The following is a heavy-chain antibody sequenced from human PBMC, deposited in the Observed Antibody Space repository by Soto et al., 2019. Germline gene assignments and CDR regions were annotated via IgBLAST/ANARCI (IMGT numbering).Heavy chain of an antibody. V-gene: IGHV1-18*01. J-gene: IGHJ4*02. Sequence: QVQLVQSGAEVKKPGASVKVSCKASGYTFTTYGISWVRQAPGQGLEWMGWISAYHGNTKYAQKLQGRVTMTTDTSTSTAYIELRSLTSDDTAVYYCARDSPPVDYWGQGTLVTVSS. CDR3: ARDSPPVDY. CDR1: GYTFTTYG. CDR2: ISAYHGNT.